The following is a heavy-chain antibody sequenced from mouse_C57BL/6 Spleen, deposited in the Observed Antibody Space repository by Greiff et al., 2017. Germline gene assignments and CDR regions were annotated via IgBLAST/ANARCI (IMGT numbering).Heavy chain of an antibody. CDR2: FYPGSGSI. Sequence: VKLVESGAELVKPGASVKLSCKASGYTFTAYTIHWVKQRSGQGLEWIGWFYPGSGSIKYNEKFKDKATLTADKSSSTVYMELSRLTSEDSAVYFCARHEEAFYAMDYWGQGTSVTVSS. CDR1: GYTFTAYT. V-gene: IGHV1-62-2*01. J-gene: IGHJ4*01. CDR3: ARHEEAFYAMDY.